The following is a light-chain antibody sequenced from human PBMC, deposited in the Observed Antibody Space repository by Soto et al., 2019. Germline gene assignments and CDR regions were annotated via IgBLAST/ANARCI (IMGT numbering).Light chain of an antibody. J-gene: IGKJ4*01. CDR2: AAS. V-gene: IGKV3-20*01. CDR1: HGVSSNN. CDR3: QHYCCTPRT. Sequence: EIVLTQSPGTLSLSPGERATLSCRASHGVSSNNLAWYQQKPGQAPRLLVYAASSRASGIPDRFSGRGSGTDFTLTISRLEPEDFVVYFCQHYCCTPRTFGGGTKVELK.